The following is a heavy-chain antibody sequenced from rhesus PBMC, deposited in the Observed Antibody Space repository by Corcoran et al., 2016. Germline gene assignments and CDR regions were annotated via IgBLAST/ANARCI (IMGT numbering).Heavy chain of an antibody. D-gene: IGHD1-20*01. CDR1: GGSFSSYY. J-gene: IGHJ3*01. V-gene: IGHV4-160*01. Sequence: QVQLQESGPGLVKPSETLSLTCAVSGGSFSSYYWSCIRESPGRGLEWIGRLHGSVGDTDYSPSLKSRVTISIDTSKNQLSLKLTSVTAADTAVYFCAKLISSWNNPAFDFWGQGLRVTVSS. CDR3: AKLISSWNNPAFDF. CDR2: LHGSVGDT.